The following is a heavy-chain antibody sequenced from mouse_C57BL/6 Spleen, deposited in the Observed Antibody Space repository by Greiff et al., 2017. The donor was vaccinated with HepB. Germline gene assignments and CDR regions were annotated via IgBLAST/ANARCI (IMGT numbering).Heavy chain of an antibody. Sequence: EVKLVESGGGLVKPGGSLKLSCAASGFTFSSYAMSWVRQTPEKRLEWVATISDGGSYTYYPDNVKGRFTISRDNAKNNLYLQMSHLKSEDTAMYYCARDRMMVTYSYFDYWGQGTTLTVSS. D-gene: IGHD2-3*01. CDR2: ISDGGSYT. V-gene: IGHV5-4*01. CDR1: GFTFSSYA. CDR3: ARDRMMVTYSYFDY. J-gene: IGHJ2*01.